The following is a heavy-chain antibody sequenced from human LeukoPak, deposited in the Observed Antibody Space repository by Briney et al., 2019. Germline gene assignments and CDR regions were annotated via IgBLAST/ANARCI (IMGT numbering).Heavy chain of an antibody. CDR3: ARGGGYDFVGY. D-gene: IGHD5-12*01. Sequence: GGALRLSCAGSGFTLRYSGLYWVRQSPGKGVGWVALIWYDRSNKYYADSVKGRFTISRDNSKNTLYLQMNSLRAEDTAVYYCARGGGYDFVGYWGQGTLVTVSS. CDR2: IWYDRSNK. J-gene: IGHJ4*02. V-gene: IGHV3-33*01. CDR1: GFTLRYSG.